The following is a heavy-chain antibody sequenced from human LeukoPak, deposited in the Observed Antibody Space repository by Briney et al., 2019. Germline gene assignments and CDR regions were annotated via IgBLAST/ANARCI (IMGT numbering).Heavy chain of an antibody. CDR2: IWYDGSNK. CDR1: GFTFSSYG. V-gene: IGHV3-33*01. D-gene: IGHD1-7*01. J-gene: IGHJ5*02. Sequence: PGGSLRLSCAASGFTFSSYGMHWVRQAPGKGLEWVAVIWYDGSNKYYADSVKGRFTISRDNSKNTLYLQMNSLRAEDTAVYYCARGGSPLWLELRGNWFDPWGQGTLVTVSS. CDR3: ARGGSPLWLELRGNWFDP.